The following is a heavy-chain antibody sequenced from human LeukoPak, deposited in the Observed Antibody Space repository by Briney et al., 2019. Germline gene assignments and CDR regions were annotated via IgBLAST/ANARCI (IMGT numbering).Heavy chain of an antibody. V-gene: IGHV3-30*18. Sequence: GASLRLSCAASGFTFSSYGMHWVRQAPGKGLEWVAVISYDGSNKYYADSVKGRFTISRDNSKNTLYLQMNSLRAEDTAVYYCAKEYGSEWFGELFHPWGQGTLVTVSS. J-gene: IGHJ5*02. D-gene: IGHD3-10*01. CDR2: ISYDGSNK. CDR3: AKEYGSEWFGELFHP. CDR1: GFTFSSYG.